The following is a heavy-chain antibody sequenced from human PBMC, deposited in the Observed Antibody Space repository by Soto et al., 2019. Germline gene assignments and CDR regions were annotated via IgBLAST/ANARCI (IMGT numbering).Heavy chain of an antibody. CDR3: ARLQSSSWYYYYYGMDV. V-gene: IGHV5-10-1*01. Sequence: GESLKISCKGSGYSFTSHWISWVRQMPGKGLEWMGRIDPSDSYTNYSPSFQGHVTISTDKSISTAYLQWSSLKASDTAMYYCARLQSSSWYYYYYGMDVWGQGTTVTV. D-gene: IGHD6-13*01. CDR1: GYSFTSHW. J-gene: IGHJ6*02. CDR2: IDPSDSYT.